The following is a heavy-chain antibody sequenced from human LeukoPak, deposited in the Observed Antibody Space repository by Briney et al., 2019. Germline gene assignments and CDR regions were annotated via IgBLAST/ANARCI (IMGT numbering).Heavy chain of an antibody. CDR2: IYNSGST. V-gene: IGHV4-61*05. Sequence: SETLSLTCTVSGGSISSNDFYWSWIRQAPGKGLEWIGRIYNSGSTNYNPSLKSRVTMSVDTSKNQFSLKLSSVTAADTAVYYCARTQDFWSGSYDRGYYYYYRDVWGKGTTVTVSS. CDR1: GGSISSNDFY. CDR3: ARTQDFWSGSYDRGYYYYYRDV. J-gene: IGHJ6*03. D-gene: IGHD3-3*01.